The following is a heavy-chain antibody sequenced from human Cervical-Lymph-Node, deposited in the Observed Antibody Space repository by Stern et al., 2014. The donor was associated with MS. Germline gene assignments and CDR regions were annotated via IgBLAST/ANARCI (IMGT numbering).Heavy chain of an antibody. CDR2: IIPIFGTT. Sequence: VQLVESGAEVKKPGSSVKVSCKASGGTFSSYAINWVRQAPGQGLECMGGIIPIFGTTNYAQKFQGRVTITADESTSTAYMELSSLRSEDTAVYYCARDSERMTYLDYWGQGTLVTVSS. J-gene: IGHJ4*02. V-gene: IGHV1-69*01. CDR1: GGTFSSYA. CDR3: ARDSERMTYLDY. D-gene: IGHD1-1*01.